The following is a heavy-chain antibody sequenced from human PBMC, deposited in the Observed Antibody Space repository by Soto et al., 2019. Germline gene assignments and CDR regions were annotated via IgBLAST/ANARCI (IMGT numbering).Heavy chain of an antibody. D-gene: IGHD6-6*01. J-gene: IGHJ6*04. Sequence: EVQLVESGGGLVQPGGSLRLSCAASGFTFSSYWMSWFRQAPGKGLEWVANIKQDGSEENYVDSVKGRFTISRDIAKNALYLQMNSLRVEDTAVYYCAREIAARLWGKGTTVTVSS. CDR2: IKQDGSEE. V-gene: IGHV3-7*01. CDR3: AREIAARL. CDR1: GFTFSSYW.